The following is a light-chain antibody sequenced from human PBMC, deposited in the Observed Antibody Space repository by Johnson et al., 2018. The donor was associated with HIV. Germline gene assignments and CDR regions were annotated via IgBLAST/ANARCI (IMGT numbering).Light chain of an antibody. CDR1: SSNIGNNY. V-gene: IGLV1-51*01. J-gene: IGLJ1*01. CDR3: GPWDSSVSAGV. Sequence: QSVLTQPPSVSAAPGQKVTISCSGSSSNIGNNYVSWYQQLPGTAPKLLIYDNNKRPSGIPDRFSGSKSGTSATLGITGLQTGDEADYYCGPWDSSVSAGVFGTGTKVTVL. CDR2: DNN.